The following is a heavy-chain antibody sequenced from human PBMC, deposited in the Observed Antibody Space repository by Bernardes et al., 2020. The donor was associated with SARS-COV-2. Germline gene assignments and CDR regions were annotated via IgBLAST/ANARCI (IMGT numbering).Heavy chain of an antibody. Sequence: SETLSLTCTVSGGSISSGSYYWTCIRPPAGKGLVWIGRIYTSGRTNYNPSLKSRLTLSVDTSKNQFPLKLSSVTAADTAVYYCARGAKYHYDSSGYYLLDYWGQGTLVTVSS. J-gene: IGHJ4*02. CDR1: GGSISSGSYY. CDR2: IYTSGRT. CDR3: ARGAKYHYDSSGYYLLDY. V-gene: IGHV4-61*02. D-gene: IGHD3-22*01.